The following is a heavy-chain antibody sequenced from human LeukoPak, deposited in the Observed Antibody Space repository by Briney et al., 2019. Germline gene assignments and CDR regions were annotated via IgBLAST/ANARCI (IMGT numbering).Heavy chain of an antibody. J-gene: IGHJ4*02. CDR2: IWYDGSNK. CDR1: GFTFSTYG. V-gene: IGHV3-30*02. Sequence: GGSLRLSCATSGFTFSTYGMHWVRQAPGKGLEWVAIIWYDGSNKYYADSVKGRFTISRDNSKNTLYLQMNSLRAEDTAVYYCARDPYCSSTSCYDYWGQGTLVTVSS. D-gene: IGHD2-2*01. CDR3: ARDPYCSSTSCYDY.